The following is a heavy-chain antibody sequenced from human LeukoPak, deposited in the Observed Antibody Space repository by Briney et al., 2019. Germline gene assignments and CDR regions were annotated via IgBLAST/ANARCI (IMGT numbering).Heavy chain of an antibody. Sequence: SQTLSLTCTVSGGSISSGSYYWSWIQQPAGKGLEWIGRIYISGSTNYNPSLKSRVTISVDTSNNQFSLKLSSVTAADTAVYYCARDDAPVDRGFDPWGQGTLVTVSS. CDR1: GGSISSGSYY. CDR3: ARDDAPVDRGFDP. D-gene: IGHD1-14*01. J-gene: IGHJ5*02. V-gene: IGHV4-61*02. CDR2: IYISGST.